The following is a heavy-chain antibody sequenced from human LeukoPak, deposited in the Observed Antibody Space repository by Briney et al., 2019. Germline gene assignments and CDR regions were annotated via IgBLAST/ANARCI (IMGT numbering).Heavy chain of an antibody. Sequence: SETLSLTCTVSGGSISSYYWSWIRQPPGKGLEWIGYIYYSGSTNYNPSLKSRVTISVDTSKNQFSLKLSSVTAADTAVYYCARLPPPSYCSSTSCYSHGWFDPWGQGTLVTVSS. J-gene: IGHJ5*02. V-gene: IGHV4-59*01. D-gene: IGHD2-2*01. CDR2: IYYSGST. CDR1: GGSISSYY. CDR3: ARLPPPSYCSSTSCYSHGWFDP.